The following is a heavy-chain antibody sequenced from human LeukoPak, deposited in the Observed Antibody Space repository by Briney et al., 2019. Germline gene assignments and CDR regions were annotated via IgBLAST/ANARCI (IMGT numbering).Heavy chain of an antibody. J-gene: IGHJ4*02. Sequence: ASVKVSCKASGYTFTGYYMHWVRQAPGQGLEWMGWINPNSGGTNYAQKFQGRVTMTRDTSISTAYMELSRLRSDDTAVYYCARDGVSGSYFIDYWGQGTLGSVSS. V-gene: IGHV1-2*02. CDR1: GYTFTGYY. D-gene: IGHD1-26*01. CDR3: ARDGVSGSYFIDY. CDR2: INPNSGGT.